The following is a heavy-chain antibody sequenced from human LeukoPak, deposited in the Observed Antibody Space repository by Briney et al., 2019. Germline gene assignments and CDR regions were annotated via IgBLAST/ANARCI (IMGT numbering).Heavy chain of an antibody. CDR1: GGSISSYY. CDR3: ARHSDILTGYPFDY. CDR2: ISYTGRT. V-gene: IGHV4-59*01. J-gene: IGHJ4*02. Sequence: PSETLSLTCTVSGGSISSYYWSWIRQPPGKGLEWIGYISYTGRTNYNPSLRSRVTISVDPSKNEFSLELSSVTAADTAVYYCARHSDILTGYPFDYWGQGTLVTVSS. D-gene: IGHD3-9*01.